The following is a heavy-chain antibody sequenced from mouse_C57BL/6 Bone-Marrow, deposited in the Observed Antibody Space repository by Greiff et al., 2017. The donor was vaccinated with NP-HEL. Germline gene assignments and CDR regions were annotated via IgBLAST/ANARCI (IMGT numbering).Heavy chain of an antibody. CDR1: GFSLTSYG. V-gene: IGHV2-6*01. CDR3: ASSNWDGEFAY. J-gene: IGHJ3*01. CDR2: IWGVGST. D-gene: IGHD4-1*02. Sequence: VKLMESGPGLVAPSQSLSITCTVSGFSLTSYGVDWVRQSPGKGLEWLGVIWGVGSTNYNSALKSRLSISKDNSKSQVFLKMNSLQTDDTAMYYCASSNWDGEFAYCGQGTLVTVSA.